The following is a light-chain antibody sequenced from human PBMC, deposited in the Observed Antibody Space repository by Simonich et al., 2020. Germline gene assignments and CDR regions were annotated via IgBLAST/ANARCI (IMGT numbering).Light chain of an antibody. CDR2: DAS. CDR1: QDISNY. CDR3: QQYGNLRYT. J-gene: IGKJ2*01. Sequence: DIQMTQSPSSLSASVGDRVTITCQASQDISNYLNWYQQKPGKAPKLLIYDASNLETGVPSRLSGSGSGTDFTFTISSLQPEDIATYYCQQYGNLRYTFGQGTKLEIK. V-gene: IGKV1-33*01.